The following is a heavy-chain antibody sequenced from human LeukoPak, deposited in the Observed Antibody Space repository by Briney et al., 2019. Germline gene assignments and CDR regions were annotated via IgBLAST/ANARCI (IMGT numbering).Heavy chain of an antibody. Sequence: GASVKVSCKASGYTFTGYYMHWVRQAPGQGLEWMGWINPNSGGTNYAQKFQGRVTMTRDTSISTAYMELSRLRSDDTAVYYCARDRWGYSSSWSNIDYWGQGTLVTVSS. CDR3: ARDRWGYSSSWSNIDY. V-gene: IGHV1-2*02. CDR1: GYTFTGYY. CDR2: INPNSGGT. D-gene: IGHD6-13*01. J-gene: IGHJ4*02.